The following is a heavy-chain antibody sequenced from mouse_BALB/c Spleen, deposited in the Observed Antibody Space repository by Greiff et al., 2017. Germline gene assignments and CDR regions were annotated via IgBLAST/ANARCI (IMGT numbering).Heavy chain of an antibody. CDR3: SRGDDCVYWYFAV. CDR1: GYTFTSYW. V-gene: IGHV1-5*01. Sequence: VQLKQSGAELARPGASVKLSCKASGYTFTSYWMHWVKQRPGQGLEWIGAIYPGNSDTSYNQKFKGKAKLTAVTSASTAYMELSSLTNEDSAVYDCSRGDDCVYWYFAVWGAGTTVTVSS. CDR2: IYPGNSDT. D-gene: IGHD2-4*01. J-gene: IGHJ1*01.